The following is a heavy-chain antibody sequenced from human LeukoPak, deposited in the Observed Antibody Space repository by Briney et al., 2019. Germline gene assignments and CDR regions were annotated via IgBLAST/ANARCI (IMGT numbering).Heavy chain of an antibody. Sequence: SETLSLTCAVSDASISGHYLTWLRQPPGKGLEWIGYISYIGSTNYNPSLKSRVTISVDTSKNLFSLKLNSVTAADTAVYYCARDKISINAFDMWGQGTMVTVSS. J-gene: IGHJ3*02. D-gene: IGHD1-14*01. CDR3: ARDKISINAFDM. CDR1: DASISGHY. CDR2: ISYIGST. V-gene: IGHV4-59*11.